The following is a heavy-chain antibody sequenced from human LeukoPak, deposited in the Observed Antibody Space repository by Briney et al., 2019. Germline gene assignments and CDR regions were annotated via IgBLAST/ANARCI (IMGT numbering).Heavy chain of an antibody. V-gene: IGHV3-30*02. CDR2: IRYDGSNK. D-gene: IGHD5-18*01. CDR3: ALGQLWDFDY. Sequence: GGSLRLSCAASGFTFSSYAMSWVRQAPGKGLEWVAFIRYDGSNKYYADSVKGRFTISRDNSKNTLYLQMNSLRAEDTAVYYCALGQLWDFDYWGQGTLVTVSS. CDR1: GFTFSSYA. J-gene: IGHJ4*02.